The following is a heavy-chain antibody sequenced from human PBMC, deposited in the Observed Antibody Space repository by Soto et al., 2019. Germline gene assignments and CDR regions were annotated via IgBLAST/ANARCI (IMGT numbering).Heavy chain of an antibody. Sequence: SETLSLTCTVSGGSISSGGYYWSWIRQHPGKGLEWIGYIYYSGSTYYNPSLKSRVTISVDTSKNQFSLKLSSVTAADTAVYYCARVQLPDHAQYYFDYWGQGTLVTVSS. V-gene: IGHV4-31*03. CDR3: ARVQLPDHAQYYFDY. CDR2: IYYSGST. D-gene: IGHD3-10*01. J-gene: IGHJ4*02. CDR1: GGSISSGGYY.